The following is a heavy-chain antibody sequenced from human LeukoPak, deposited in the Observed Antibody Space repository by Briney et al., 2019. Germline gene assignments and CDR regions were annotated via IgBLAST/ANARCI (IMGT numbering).Heavy chain of an antibody. CDR1: GGSISSYY. CDR3: ASLNIVVVAGTIDSRPDYYYYHMDV. J-gene: IGHJ6*03. V-gene: IGHV4-4*07. D-gene: IGHD2-2*02. Sequence: PSETLSLTCSVSGGSISSYYWSWVRQPAGKGLEWIGRIYISGNTKYNPSLKSRVIISVDKSKNQFSLKLNSVTAADTTVYYCASLNIVVVAGTIDSRPDYYYYHMDVWVKGTTVTVSS. CDR2: IYISGNT.